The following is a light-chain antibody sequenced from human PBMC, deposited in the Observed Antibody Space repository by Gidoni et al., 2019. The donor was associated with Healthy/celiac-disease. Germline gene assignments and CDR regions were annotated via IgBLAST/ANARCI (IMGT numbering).Light chain of an antibody. Sequence: TQSPSSLSASVGDRVTITCQASQDISNYLNWYQQKPGKAPKLLIYDASNLETGVPSRFSGSGSGTDFTFTISSLQPEDIATYYCQQYDNLPRTFGPGTKVDIK. CDR1: QDISNY. V-gene: IGKV1-33*01. J-gene: IGKJ3*01. CDR2: DAS. CDR3: QQYDNLPRT.